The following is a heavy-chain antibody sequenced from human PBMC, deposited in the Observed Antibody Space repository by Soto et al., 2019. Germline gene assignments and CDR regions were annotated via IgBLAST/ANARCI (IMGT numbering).Heavy chain of an antibody. Sequence: ASVKVSCKASGYTFTSDYMHWVRQAPGQGLEWMGIINPSGGSTSYAQKFQGRVTMTRDTSTSTVYMELSSLRSEDTAVYYCVRDGRNPYSSGWYYFDYGGQGTLVTVSS. V-gene: IGHV1-46*01. CDR2: INPSGGST. J-gene: IGHJ4*02. CDR1: GYTFTSDY. CDR3: VRDGRNPYSSGWYYFDY. D-gene: IGHD6-19*01.